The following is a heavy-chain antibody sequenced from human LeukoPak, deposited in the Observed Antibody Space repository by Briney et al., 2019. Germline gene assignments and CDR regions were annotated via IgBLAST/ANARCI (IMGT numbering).Heavy chain of an antibody. V-gene: IGHV3-30*02. CDR2: IRYDGSNK. CDR1: GFTFSSYG. CDR3: ARGTITFGGVIVYWFDP. J-gene: IGHJ5*02. D-gene: IGHD3-16*02. Sequence: GGSLRLSCAASGFTFSSYGMHWVRQAPGKGLEWVAFIRYDGSNKYYADSVKGRFTISRDNSKNTLYLQMNSLRAEDTAVYYCARGTITFGGVIVYWFDPWGQGTLVTVSS.